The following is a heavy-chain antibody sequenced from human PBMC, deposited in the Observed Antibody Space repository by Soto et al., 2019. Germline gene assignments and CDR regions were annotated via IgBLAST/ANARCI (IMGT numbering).Heavy chain of an antibody. CDR1: GGSFSGYY. J-gene: IGHJ4*02. Sequence: SETLSLTCAVYGGSFSGYYWSWIRQPPGKGLEWIGEINHSGSTNYNPSLKSRVTISVDTSKNQFSLKLSSVTAADTAVYYCARLAAAPAEPYFDYWGQGTLVTVSS. CDR2: INHSGST. CDR3: ARLAAAPAEPYFDY. D-gene: IGHD6-25*01. V-gene: IGHV4-34*01.